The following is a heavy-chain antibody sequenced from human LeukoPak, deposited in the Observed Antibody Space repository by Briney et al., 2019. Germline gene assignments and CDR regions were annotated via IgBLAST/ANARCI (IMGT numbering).Heavy chain of an antibody. CDR3: ARDLRWFGESVLDY. D-gene: IGHD3-10*01. CDR1: GFTFNSYW. CDR2: IKQDGSEK. Sequence: GGSLRLSCAASGFTFNSYWMSWVRQAPGKGLEWVANIKQDGSEKYSVDSVKGRFTISRDNSKNTLYLQMNSLRAEDTAVYYCARDLRWFGESVLDYWGQGTLVTVSS. V-gene: IGHV3-7*01. J-gene: IGHJ4*02.